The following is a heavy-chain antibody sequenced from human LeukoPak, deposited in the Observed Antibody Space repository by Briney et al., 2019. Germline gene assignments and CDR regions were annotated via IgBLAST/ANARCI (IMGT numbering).Heavy chain of an antibody. V-gene: IGHV4-4*07. D-gene: IGHD2-2*02. CDR2: IYTSGST. CDR3: ARLYCSSTSCYTWAFDI. Sequence: TSETLSLTCTVSGGSISSYYWSWIRQPAGKGLEWIGRIYTSGSTNYNPSLKSRVTMSVDTSKNQFSLKLSSVTAADTAVYYCARLYCSSTSCYTWAFDIWGQGTMVTVSS. J-gene: IGHJ3*02. CDR1: GGSISSYY.